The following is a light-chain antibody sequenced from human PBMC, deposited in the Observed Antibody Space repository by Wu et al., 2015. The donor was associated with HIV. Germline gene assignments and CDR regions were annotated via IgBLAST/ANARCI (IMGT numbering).Light chain of an antibody. Sequence: DIHMTQSPSSLSASVGDRVTITCRASQGIGNYLAWHQLKPGKVPQLLIYGATTLQSGVPSRFSGGGSGTDFTLTISSLQPEDVATYYCQNYNSAPFTFGGGTKVEIK. CDR1: QGIGNY. V-gene: IGKV1-27*01. J-gene: IGKJ4*01. CDR2: GAT. CDR3: QNYNSAPFT.